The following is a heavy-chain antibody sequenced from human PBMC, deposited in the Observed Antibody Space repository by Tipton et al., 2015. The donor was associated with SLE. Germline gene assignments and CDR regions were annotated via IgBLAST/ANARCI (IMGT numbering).Heavy chain of an antibody. Sequence: GLVKPSGTLSLTCTVSGGSMSSYCWSWIRQSPRKGLEWIGYIYDRGTTNYNPSLKSRVTISLDTSKNQVSLKLSSVTAADTAVYYCARGGLTYGYYYYMDVWGKGTTVTVSS. V-gene: IGHV4-59*01. CDR3: ARGGLTYGYYYYMDV. CDR1: GGSMSSYC. CDR2: IYDRGTT. D-gene: IGHD4-17*01. J-gene: IGHJ6*03.